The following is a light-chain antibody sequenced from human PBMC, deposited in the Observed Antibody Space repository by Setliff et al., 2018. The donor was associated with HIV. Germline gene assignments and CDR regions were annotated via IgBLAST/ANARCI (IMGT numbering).Light chain of an antibody. CDR3: YSAADNV. CDR2: KDS. CDR1: VLAKKY. V-gene: IGLV3-27*01. J-gene: IGLJ1*01. Sequence: SYELTQPSSVSVFPGQTARITCSGDVLAKKYARWFQQKPGQAPVLVIYKDSERPPGIPERFSGSSSGTTVTLTISGAQVEDEADYYCYSAADNVFGTGTKVTVL.